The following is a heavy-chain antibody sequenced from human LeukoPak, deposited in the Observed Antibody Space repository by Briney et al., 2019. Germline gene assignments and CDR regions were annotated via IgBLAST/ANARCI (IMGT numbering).Heavy chain of an antibody. CDR2: IIPILGIA. CDR3: ARAVRGATRNYYGIDV. V-gene: IGHV1-69*04. D-gene: IGHD3-10*01. CDR1: GGTFSSYA. Sequence: SVKVSCKASGGTFSSYAISWVRQAPGQGLEWMGRIIPILGIANYAQKFQGRVTITADKSTSTAYMELSSLRSEDTAVYYCARAVRGATRNYYGIDVWGQGTTVTVSS. J-gene: IGHJ6*02.